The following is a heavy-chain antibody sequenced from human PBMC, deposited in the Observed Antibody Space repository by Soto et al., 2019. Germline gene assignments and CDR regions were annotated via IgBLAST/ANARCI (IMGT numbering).Heavy chain of an antibody. Sequence: LRLSCAASGFTFSSYSMNWVRQAPGKGLEWVSSVSSSSSYIYYADSVKGRFTISRDNAKNSLYLQMNSLRAEDTAVYYCARGGPYYDSRGYHKPAYGMDVWGQGTTVTVSS. CDR1: GFTFSSYS. CDR3: ARGGPYYDSRGYHKPAYGMDV. J-gene: IGHJ6*02. V-gene: IGHV3-21*01. D-gene: IGHD3-22*01. CDR2: VSSSSSYI.